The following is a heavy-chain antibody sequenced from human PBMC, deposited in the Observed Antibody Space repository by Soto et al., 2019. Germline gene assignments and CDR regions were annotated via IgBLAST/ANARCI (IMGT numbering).Heavy chain of an antibody. CDR1: GYPFTSYG. CDR2: ISAHNGNT. J-gene: IGHJ5*02. D-gene: IGHD3-3*01. V-gene: IGHV1-18*01. CDR3: ARAIGVCCDNWFDP. Sequence: QVQLAQSGAEVKKPGASVKVSCKASGYPFTSYGITWVRQAPGQGLEWMGWISAHNGNTNYAQKYQGRVTMTTDTSTTTAYMELRSLRSDDTAVYYWARAIGVCCDNWFDPGGQGTLVTVSS.